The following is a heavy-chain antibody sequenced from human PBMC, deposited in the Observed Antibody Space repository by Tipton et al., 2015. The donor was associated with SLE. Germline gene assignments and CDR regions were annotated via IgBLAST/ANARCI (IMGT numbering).Heavy chain of an antibody. CDR1: DYSIDSDDY. V-gene: IGHV4-38-2*02. Sequence: TLSLTCLVSDYSIDSDDYWAWIRQPPEKGLEWIGAVYRGGDTYHNPSLKSRVTISVDVSNNQFSLTLDSVTAADTAVYYCARANSRGRGWYFDVWGRGSPVTVSS. CDR2: VYRGGDT. D-gene: IGHD3-22*01. CDR3: ARANSRGRGWYFDV. J-gene: IGHJ2*01.